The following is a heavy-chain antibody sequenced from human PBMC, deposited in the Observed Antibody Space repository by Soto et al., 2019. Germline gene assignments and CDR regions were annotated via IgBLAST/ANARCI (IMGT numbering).Heavy chain of an antibody. Sequence: ASVKVSCKASGYTFTSYAMHWVRQAPGQRLEWMGWINAGNGNTKYSQKFQGRVTITRDTSASTAYMELSSLRSEDTAVYYCAREGIIAVALGGWFDPWGQGTLVTVSS. CDR1: GYTFTSYA. J-gene: IGHJ5*02. CDR3: AREGIIAVALGGWFDP. D-gene: IGHD6-19*01. CDR2: INAGNGNT. V-gene: IGHV1-3*01.